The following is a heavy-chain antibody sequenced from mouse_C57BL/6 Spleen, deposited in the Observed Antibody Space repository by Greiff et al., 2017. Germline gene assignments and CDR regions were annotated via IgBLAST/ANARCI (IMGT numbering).Heavy chain of an antibody. CDR2: ISYSGST. CDR3: ARRVTTVVDV. D-gene: IGHD1-1*01. CDR1: GYSITSDY. V-gene: IGHV3-8*01. J-gene: IGHJ1*03. Sequence: EVQLQASGPGLAKPSPPLSLTCSVSGYSITSDYWNWIRKFPGNKLEYMGYISYSGSTYSNPSLKRRISITRDTSKTQYYLQLNSVTTEDTATYYCARRVTTVVDVWGTGTTVTVSS.